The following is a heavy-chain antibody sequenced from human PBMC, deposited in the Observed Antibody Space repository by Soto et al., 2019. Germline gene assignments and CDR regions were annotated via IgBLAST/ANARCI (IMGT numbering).Heavy chain of an antibody. D-gene: IGHD6-6*01. CDR3: ARDRIAARLTSRGVYFDY. CDR1: GFTFSSYW. Sequence: PGGSLRLSCAASGFTFSSYWMSWVRQAPGKGLEWVANIKQDGSEKYYVDSVKGRFTISRDNAKNSLYLQMNSLRAEDTAVYYCARDRIAARLTSRGVYFDYWGQGTLVTVSS. J-gene: IGHJ4*02. CDR2: IKQDGSEK. V-gene: IGHV3-7*01.